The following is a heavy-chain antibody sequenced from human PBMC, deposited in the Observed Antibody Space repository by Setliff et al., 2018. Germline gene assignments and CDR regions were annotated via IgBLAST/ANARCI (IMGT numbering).Heavy chain of an antibody. D-gene: IGHD3-16*01. J-gene: IGHJ4*02. CDR2: MNPNSGNT. V-gene: IGHV1-8*03. CDR3: ARKGPNSSSHVFGY. Sequence: ASVKVSCKASGYTFTSYDINWVRQATRQGLEWMGWMNPNSGNTGYAQEFQGRVTITRDTSATTVYMELSSLRSDDMAVYYCARKGPNSSSHVFGYWGQGTLVTVSS. CDR1: GYTFTSYD.